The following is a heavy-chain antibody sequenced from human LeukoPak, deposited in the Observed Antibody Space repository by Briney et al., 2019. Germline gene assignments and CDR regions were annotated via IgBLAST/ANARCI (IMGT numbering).Heavy chain of an antibody. CDR3: ARGIAVAGPPFDY. V-gene: IGHV3-30-3*01. J-gene: IGHJ4*02. CDR1: GFTFSSYA. D-gene: IGHD6-19*01. CDR2: ISYDGSNK. Sequence: GSLRLSCAASGFTFSSYAMHWVRQAPGKGLEWVAVISYDGSNKYYADSVKCRFTISRDNSKNTLYLQMNSLRAEDTAVYYCARGIAVAGPPFDYWGQGTLVTVSS.